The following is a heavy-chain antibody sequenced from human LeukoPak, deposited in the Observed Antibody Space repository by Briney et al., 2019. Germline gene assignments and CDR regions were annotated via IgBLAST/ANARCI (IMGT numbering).Heavy chain of an antibody. J-gene: IGHJ4*02. Sequence: GESLKISFKGSGYSFTSYWIGWVRQLPGEGLEWMGIIYPGDSDTRYSPSFQGQVTISADKSISTAYLQWSSLKASDTAMYYCARWGTDIAARFDYWGQGTLVTVSS. CDR1: GYSFTSYW. CDR3: ARWGTDIAARFDY. V-gene: IGHV5-51*01. CDR2: IYPGDSDT. D-gene: IGHD6-6*01.